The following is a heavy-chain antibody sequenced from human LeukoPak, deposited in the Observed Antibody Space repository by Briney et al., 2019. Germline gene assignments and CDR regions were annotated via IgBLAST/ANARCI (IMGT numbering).Heavy chain of an antibody. V-gene: IGHV1-69*13. J-gene: IGHJ6*02. CDR1: GGTFSSYA. CDR3: ARADIVVVVALNYYYGMDV. Sequence: SVKVSCKASGGTFSSYAISWVRQAPGQGLEWMRGIIPIFGTANYAQKFQGRVTITADESTSTAYMELSSLRSEDTAVYYCARADIVVVVALNYYYGMDVWGQGTTVTVSS. CDR2: IIPIFGTA. D-gene: IGHD2-15*01.